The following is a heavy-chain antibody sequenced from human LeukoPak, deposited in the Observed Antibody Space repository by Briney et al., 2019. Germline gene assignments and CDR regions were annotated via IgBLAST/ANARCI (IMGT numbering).Heavy chain of an antibody. V-gene: IGHV4-39*01. CDR2: IYYSGST. Sequence: PSETLSLTCTVSGGSISSSSYYWGWIRQPPGKGREWIGSIYYSGSTYYNPSLKSRVTISVDTSKNQFSLKLSSVTAADTAVYYCARQGWELLRGVFDYWGQGTLVTVSS. CDR1: GGSISSSSYY. CDR3: ARQGWELLRGVFDY. D-gene: IGHD1-26*01. J-gene: IGHJ4*02.